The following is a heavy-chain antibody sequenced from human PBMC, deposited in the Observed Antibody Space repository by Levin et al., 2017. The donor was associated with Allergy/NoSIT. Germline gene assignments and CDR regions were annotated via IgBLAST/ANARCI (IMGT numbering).Heavy chain of an antibody. CDR1: GFTFSSYA. D-gene: IGHD3-9*01. Sequence: PGGSLRLSCAASGFTFSSYAMHWVRQAPGKGLEWVALISYDGNNKYYADSVKGRFTVSRDNSKNTLYLQMSSLRAEDTAVYYCARDPFFDILTGSMLGLDYWGRGTLVTDSS. CDR3: ARDPFFDILTGSMLGLDY. V-gene: IGHV3-30-3*01. CDR2: ISYDGNNK. J-gene: IGHJ4*02.